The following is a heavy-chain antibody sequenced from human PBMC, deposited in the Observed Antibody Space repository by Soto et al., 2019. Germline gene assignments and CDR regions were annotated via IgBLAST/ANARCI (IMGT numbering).Heavy chain of an antibody. D-gene: IGHD1-26*01. Sequence: ASVKVSCKASGYTFTVYYMHWVRQAPGQGLEWMGWINPKSGGTMYPQKFQGRVTMTWDTSISTAYMALTRLRSDDTAVYYCARDMEKGGGSAGFDYWGQGTLVTVSS. CDR3: ARDMEKGGGSAGFDY. CDR2: INPKSGGT. V-gene: IGHV1-2*02. J-gene: IGHJ4*02. CDR1: GYTFTVYY.